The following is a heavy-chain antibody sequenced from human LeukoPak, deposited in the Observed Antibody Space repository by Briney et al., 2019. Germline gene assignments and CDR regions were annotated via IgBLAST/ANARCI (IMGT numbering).Heavy chain of an antibody. CDR1: GFTFSNYN. D-gene: IGHD3-22*01. V-gene: IGHV3-21*04. J-gene: IGHJ3*02. Sequence: PGGSLRLSCAASGFTFSNYNMNWVRQAPGKGLEWVSSIRSSTTYVYYADSVKGRFTISRDNSKNTLYLQMNSLRAEDTAVYYCAKGDDSSSYYAFDIWGQGTMVTVSS. CDR3: AKGDDSSSYYAFDI. CDR2: IRSSTTYV.